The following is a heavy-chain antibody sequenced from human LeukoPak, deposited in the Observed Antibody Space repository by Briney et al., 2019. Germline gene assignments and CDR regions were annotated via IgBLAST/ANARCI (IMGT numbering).Heavy chain of an antibody. CDR2: INHSGST. V-gene: IGHV4-34*01. J-gene: IGHJ4*02. Sequence: SETLSLTCAVYGGSFSGYYWSWIRQPPGKGLEWIGEINHSGSTNYNPSLKSRVTISVDTSKNQFSLKLSSVTAADTAVYYFARHSVGASFDYWGQGTLVTVSS. D-gene: IGHD1-26*01. CDR1: GGSFSGYY. CDR3: ARHSVGASFDY.